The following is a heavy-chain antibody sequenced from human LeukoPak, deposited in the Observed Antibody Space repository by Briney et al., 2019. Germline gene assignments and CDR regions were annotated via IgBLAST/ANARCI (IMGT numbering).Heavy chain of an antibody. D-gene: IGHD4-17*01. Sequence: GRSLRLSCTASGFTFGDYAMSWVRQAPGKGLEWVGLIRSKAYGGTTEYAASVKGRFTISRDDSKSIAYLQMNSLKTEDTAVYYCTREDYGDYVGPDYWGQGTQVTVSS. CDR3: TREDYGDYVGPDY. J-gene: IGHJ4*02. CDR1: GFTFGDYA. V-gene: IGHV3-49*04. CDR2: IRSKAYGGTT.